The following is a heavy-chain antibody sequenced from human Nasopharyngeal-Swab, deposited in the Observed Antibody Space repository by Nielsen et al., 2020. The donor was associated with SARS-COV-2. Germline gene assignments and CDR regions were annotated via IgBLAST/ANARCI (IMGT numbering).Heavy chain of an antibody. CDR2: INHSGST. Sequence: SETLSLTCAVSGGSISSSNWWSWIRQPPGKGLEWIGEINHSGSTNYNPSLKSRVTISVDTSKNQFSLKLSSVTAADTAVYYCARGSPTVDYWGQGTLVTVSS. V-gene: IGHV4-4*02. J-gene: IGHJ4*02. CDR3: ARGSPTVDY. CDR1: GGSISSSNW.